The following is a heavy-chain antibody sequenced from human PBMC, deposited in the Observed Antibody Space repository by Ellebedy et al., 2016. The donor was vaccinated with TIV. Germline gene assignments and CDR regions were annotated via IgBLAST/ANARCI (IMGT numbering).Heavy chain of an antibody. D-gene: IGHD3-22*01. CDR2: IYYSGST. CDR3: ARQYYDSSGYYYRFDY. Sequence: SETLSLTXTVSGGSISSYYWSWIRQPPGKGLEWIGYIYYSGSTNYNPSLKSRVTISVDTSKNQFSLKLSSVTAADTAVYYCARQYYDSSGYYYRFDYWGQGTLVTVSS. CDR1: GGSISSYY. J-gene: IGHJ4*02. V-gene: IGHV4-59*08.